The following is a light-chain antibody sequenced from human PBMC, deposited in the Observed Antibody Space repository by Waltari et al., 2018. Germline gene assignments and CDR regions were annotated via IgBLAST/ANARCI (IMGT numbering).Light chain of an antibody. CDR3: QQYGSSRCT. J-gene: IGKJ2*02. Sequence: EIVLTQSPGTLSLSPGERATLSCRASQSVSSSYLAWYQQKPGQAPRLLIYGASSRATGIPARFSGSGSGTDFTLTISRLEPEDFAVYYCQQYGSSRCTFGQGTKLEIK. V-gene: IGKV3-20*01. CDR2: GAS. CDR1: QSVSSSY.